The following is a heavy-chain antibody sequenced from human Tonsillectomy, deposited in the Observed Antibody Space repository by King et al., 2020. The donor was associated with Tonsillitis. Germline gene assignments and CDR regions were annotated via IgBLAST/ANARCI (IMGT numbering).Heavy chain of an antibody. J-gene: IGHJ5*02. CDR3: ARRRPSARNCFDP. CDR2: MNANSGNT. CDR1: GYTFTSYD. V-gene: IGHV1-8*01. Sequence: VQLVESGAEVKKPGASVKVSCKASGYTFTSYDINWVRQATGQGLEWMGWMNANSGNTGYAQKFQGRVTMTRNTSISTDYMELSRLRSEDTAVYYCARRRPSARNCFDPWGQGPLLTVPS.